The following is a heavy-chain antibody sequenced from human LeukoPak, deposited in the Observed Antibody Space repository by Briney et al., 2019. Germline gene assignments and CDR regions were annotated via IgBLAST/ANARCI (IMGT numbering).Heavy chain of an antibody. D-gene: IGHD1-1*01. CDR2: VYTDGRT. J-gene: IGHJ4*02. Sequence: PGESLRLSCAASGFTVNMDYMSWVRQSPGKGLEWVSVVYTDGRTFYADSVKGRFTISRDDSKNTVFLQMNSLRAEDTAIYFCTRGSPTVSSGYNWGRGTVVTVSS. CDR1: GFTVNMDY. V-gene: IGHV3-53*01. CDR3: TRGSPTVSSGYN.